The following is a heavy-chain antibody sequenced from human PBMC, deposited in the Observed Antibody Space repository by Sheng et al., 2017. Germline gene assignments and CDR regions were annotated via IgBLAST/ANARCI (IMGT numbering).Heavy chain of an antibody. Sequence: QVQLVESGGGVVQPGRSLRLSCTASGFSFSNYGMHWVRQAPGKGLEWVAVISYDGSNKYYSDSVKGRFTISRDNSKNTLYLQMNSLRPDDTALYYCAKPNYGDY. D-gene: IGHD4-17*01. J-gene: IGHJ4*03. CDR1: GFSFSNYG. V-gene: IGHV3-30*18. CDR2: ISYDGSNK. CDR3: AKPNYGDY.